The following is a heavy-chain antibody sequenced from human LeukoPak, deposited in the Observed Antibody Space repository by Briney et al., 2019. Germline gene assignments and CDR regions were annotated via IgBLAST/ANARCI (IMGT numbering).Heavy chain of an antibody. CDR1: GGSLSGYY. D-gene: IGHD4-17*01. CDR3: ARGLRYYYYYMDV. CDR2: INHSGST. V-gene: IGHV4-34*01. J-gene: IGHJ6*03. Sequence: SETLSLTCAVYGGSLSGYYWSWIRQPPGKGLEWIGEINHSGSTNYNPSLKSRVTISVDTSKNQFSLKLSSVTAADTAVYYCARGLRYYYYYMDVWGKGTTVTVSS.